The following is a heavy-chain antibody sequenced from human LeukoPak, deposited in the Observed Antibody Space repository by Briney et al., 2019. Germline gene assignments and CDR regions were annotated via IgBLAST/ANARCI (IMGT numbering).Heavy chain of an antibody. V-gene: IGHV3-30*18. CDR3: AKDGQWHLRDYYYYYGMDV. D-gene: IGHD6-19*01. CDR2: ISYDGSNK. Sequence: GGSLRLSCAASGFTFNTYAMSWVRQAPGKGLEWVAVISYDGSNKYYADSVKGRFTISRDNSKNTLYLQMNNLRAEDTAVYYCAKDGQWHLRDYYYYYGMDVWGQGTTVTVSS. J-gene: IGHJ6*02. CDR1: GFTFNTYA.